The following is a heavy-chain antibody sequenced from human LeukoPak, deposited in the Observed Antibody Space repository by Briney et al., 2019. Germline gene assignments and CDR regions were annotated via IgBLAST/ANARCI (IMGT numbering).Heavy chain of an antibody. CDR2: INPNSGGT. CDR3: ARSVRGVRIN. J-gene: IGHJ4*02. V-gene: IGHV1-2*02. D-gene: IGHD3-10*02. Sequence: ASVTVSCKATGYTFTGYYMHWVRQAPGQGLEWMGWINPNSGGTNYAQKFQGRVTMTRDTSLSTAYMELSRLRSDDTAVYHCARSVRGVRINWGQGTLVIVSS. CDR1: GYTFTGYY.